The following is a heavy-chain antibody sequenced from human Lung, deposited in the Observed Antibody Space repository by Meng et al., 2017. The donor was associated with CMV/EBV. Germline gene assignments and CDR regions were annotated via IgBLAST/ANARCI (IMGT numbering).Heavy chain of an antibody. D-gene: IGHD2/OR15-2a*01. Sequence: QVQVVQSGSELKKPGASVKVSCKASGYTFSTYTINWVRQAHGRGLEWMGWISTNTGNPTYTQGFTGRFVFSLDTSVSTAYLQISSLKAEDTAVYYCARGGNFDPWGQGTLVTVSS. J-gene: IGHJ5*02. CDR2: ISTNTGNP. V-gene: IGHV7-4-1*02. CDR3: ARGGNFDP. CDR1: GYTFSTYT.